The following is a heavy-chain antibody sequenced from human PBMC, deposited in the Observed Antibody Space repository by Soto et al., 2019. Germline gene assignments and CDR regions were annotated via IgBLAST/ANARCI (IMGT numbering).Heavy chain of an antibody. CDR1: GGTFSLHP. CDR2: TISIFGSS. D-gene: IGHD2-15*01. J-gene: IGHJ6*02. CDR3: VAYCSGGTCSGPPYGLDV. V-gene: IGHV1-69*18. Sequence: QVHVVQSGAEVKRPGSSVKVSCKASGGTFSLHPIGWVRQAAGQGLEWMGRTISIFGSSISAQKFQQRVSMTADSSTGTAYMELKNLTSEDTGVYFCVAYCSGGTCSGPPYGLDVWGRGTTVIVSS.